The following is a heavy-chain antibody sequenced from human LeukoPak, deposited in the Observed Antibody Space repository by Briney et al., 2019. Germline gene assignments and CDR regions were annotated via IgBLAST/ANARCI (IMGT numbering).Heavy chain of an antibody. J-gene: IGHJ4*02. CDR3: AGRPRWFGDLAIDY. Sequence: SETLSLTCTVSGGSTSSGDYYWSWIRQPPGKGLEWIGYIYYSGSTYYNPSLKSRVTISVDTSKNQFSLKLSSVTAADTAVYYCAGRPRWFGDLAIDYWGQGTLVTVSS. CDR2: IYYSGST. D-gene: IGHD3-10*01. V-gene: IGHV4-30-4*01. CDR1: GGSTSSGDYY.